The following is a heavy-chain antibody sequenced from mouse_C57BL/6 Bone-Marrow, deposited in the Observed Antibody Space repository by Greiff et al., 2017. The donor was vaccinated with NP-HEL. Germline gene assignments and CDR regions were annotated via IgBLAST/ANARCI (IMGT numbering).Heavy chain of an antibody. J-gene: IGHJ2*01. D-gene: IGHD2-3*01. CDR2: IHPNSGST. CDR3: ARYDGYYVNYFDY. Sequence: QVHVKQPGAELVKPGASVKLSCKASGYTFTSYWMHWVKQRPGQGLEWIGMIHPNSGSTNYNEKFKSKATLTVDKSSSTAYMQLSSLTSEDSAVYYCARYDGYYVNYFDYWGQGTTLTVSS. V-gene: IGHV1-64*01. CDR1: GYTFTSYW.